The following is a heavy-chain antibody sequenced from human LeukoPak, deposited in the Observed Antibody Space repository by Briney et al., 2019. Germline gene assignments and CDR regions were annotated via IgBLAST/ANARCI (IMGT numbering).Heavy chain of an antibody. CDR2: IKQDGSAT. V-gene: IGHV3-7*01. J-gene: IGHJ4*02. D-gene: IGHD6-19*01. Sequence: PGGSLRLSCAASGFTFSGYWMSWVRQRRKGLEWVANIKQDGSATYYVDSVKGQFTISRDNAKNSLYLQMDSLRAEDTAVYYCARGRWYNSGRAEYFDYWGQGTLVTVSS. CDR1: GFTFSGYW. CDR3: ARGRWYNSGRAEYFDY.